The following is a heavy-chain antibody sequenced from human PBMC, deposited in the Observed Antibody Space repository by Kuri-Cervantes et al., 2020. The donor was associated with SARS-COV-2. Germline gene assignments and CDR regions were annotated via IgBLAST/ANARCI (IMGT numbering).Heavy chain of an antibody. CDR2: IYYSGST. Sequence: GSLRLSCTVSGGSISSYYWSWIRQPPGKGLEWIGYIYYSGSTNYNPSLKSRVTISVDTSKNQFSLKLSSVTAAGTAVYYCARDVQGYSYGSGYYYYGMDVWGQGTTVTVSS. D-gene: IGHD5-18*01. J-gene: IGHJ6*02. V-gene: IGHV4-59*01. CDR3: ARDVQGYSYGSGYYYYGMDV. CDR1: GGSISSYY.